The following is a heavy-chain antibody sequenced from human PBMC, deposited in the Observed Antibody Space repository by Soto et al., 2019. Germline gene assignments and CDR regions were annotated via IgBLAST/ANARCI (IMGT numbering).Heavy chain of an antibody. CDR1: GFTVSSNS. V-gene: IGHV3-66*01. D-gene: IGHD2-15*01. Sequence: EVQLVESGGGLVQPGGSLRLSCAASGFTVSSNSMSWVRQAPGKGLEWVSLVYSGGSTYYADSVKGRFTISRDNSKNTLYLQMNSLRAEDTAVYYCARDGRYCSGGSCYYYYYYMDAWGKGTTVTVSS. CDR2: VYSGGST. J-gene: IGHJ6*03. CDR3: ARDGRYCSGGSCYYYYYYMDA.